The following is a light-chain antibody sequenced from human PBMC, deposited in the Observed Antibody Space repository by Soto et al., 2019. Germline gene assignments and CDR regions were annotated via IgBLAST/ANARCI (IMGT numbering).Light chain of an antibody. CDR1: RSNIGAGYD. CDR3: QSYDSSLSASDWV. Sequence: QAVVTQPHSVSGAPGQSVTISCTGSRSNIGAGYDVHWYQQLPGTAPKLLIYASRDRPSGVPDRFSGSKSATSASLAITGLQAEDEADYYCQSYDSSLSASDWVFGGGTKLTVL. V-gene: IGLV1-40*01. J-gene: IGLJ3*02. CDR2: ASR.